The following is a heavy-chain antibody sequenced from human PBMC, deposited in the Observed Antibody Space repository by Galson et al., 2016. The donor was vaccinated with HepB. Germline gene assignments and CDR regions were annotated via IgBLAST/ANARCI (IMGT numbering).Heavy chain of an antibody. CDR2: ISWNSGSI. Sequence: SLRLSCAASGLTFDTYAMNWLRQAPGKGPEWLSYISWNSGSIGYADSVKGQFTISRDNAKNSLYLQMNSLHQGPIGLPPGTLLQEHLWG. CDR1: GLTFDTYA. CDR3: TLLQEHL. J-gene: IGHJ6*01. V-gene: IGHV3-9*01.